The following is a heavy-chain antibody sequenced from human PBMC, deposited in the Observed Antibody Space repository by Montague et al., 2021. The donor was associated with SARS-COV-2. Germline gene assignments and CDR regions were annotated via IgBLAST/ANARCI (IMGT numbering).Heavy chain of an antibody. J-gene: IGHJ6*02. V-gene: IGHV3-48*03. CDR3: ARDREYCSSTSCYDIYYGMDV. D-gene: IGHD2-2*01. Sequence: SLRLSCAASGFTFTHYEMNWVRQAPGKGLEWVSYISSSGSIIYYADSVKGRFTIPRDVAKNSLYLQMSSLRAEDTAVYYCARDREYCSSTSCYDIYYGMDVWGRGTTVTVSS. CDR1: GFTFTHYE. CDR2: ISSSGSII.